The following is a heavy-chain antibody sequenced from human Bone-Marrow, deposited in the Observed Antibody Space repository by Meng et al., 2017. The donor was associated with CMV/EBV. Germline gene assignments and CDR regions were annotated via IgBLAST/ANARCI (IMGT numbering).Heavy chain of an antibody. CDR1: GFTFSSYA. D-gene: IGHD3-3*01. V-gene: IGHV3-30-3*01. CDR2: ISYDGSNK. CDR3: ASLRSRLEWLLGGFDP. Sequence: GGSLRLSCAASGFTFSSYAMHWVRQAPGKGLEWVAVISYDGSNKYYADSVKGRFTISRDNSKNTLYLQMNSLRAEDTAVYYCASLRSRLEWLLGGFDPWGQGTRVTGSS. J-gene: IGHJ5*02.